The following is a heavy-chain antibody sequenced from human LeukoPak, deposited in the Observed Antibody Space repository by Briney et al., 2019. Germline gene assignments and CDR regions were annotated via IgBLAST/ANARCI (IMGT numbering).Heavy chain of an antibody. Sequence: ASVKVSCKASGFTLTDYIHWVRQDPRQGLQWMGWIKPNSGDTDYAQKFQGRVTMTRDTSISTVYMEMSWLTSDDTAIYYCARADRLHGGPYLIGPWGQGTLVTVSS. V-gene: IGHV1-2*02. CDR2: IKPNSGDT. CDR1: GFTLTDY. J-gene: IGHJ5*02. D-gene: IGHD2-21*01. CDR3: ARADRLHGGPYLIGP.